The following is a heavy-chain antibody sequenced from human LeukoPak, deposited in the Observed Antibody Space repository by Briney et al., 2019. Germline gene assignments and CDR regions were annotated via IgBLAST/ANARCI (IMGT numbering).Heavy chain of an antibody. CDR1: GFTFSNAW. V-gene: IGHV3-15*01. CDR2: IKSKTDGGTT. Sequence: PGGSLRLSCAASGFTFSNAWMSWVRQAPGKGLEWVGRIKSKTDGGTTDYAAPVKGRFTISRDDSKNTLYLQMNSLKTEDTAVYYCTTDLAIDDYGGKTIFLPGVLGGWGQGTLVTVSS. D-gene: IGHD4-23*01. CDR3: TTDLAIDDYGGKTIFLPGVLGG. J-gene: IGHJ4*02.